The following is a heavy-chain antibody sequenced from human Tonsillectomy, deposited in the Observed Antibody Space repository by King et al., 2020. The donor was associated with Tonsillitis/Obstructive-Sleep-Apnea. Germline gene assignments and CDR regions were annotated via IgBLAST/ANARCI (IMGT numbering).Heavy chain of an antibody. CDR1: GYSFTNYW. Sequence: EVQLVESGAEVKKPGESLKISCKGSGYSFTNYWIGWVRQVPGKGLEWMGIIYPTDSDTRYSPSFQGQVTISADKSISTAYLQWSSLKASDTAMYYCARTLTPSYDFWGGSEERHYGLDVWGQGTTVTVSS. CDR3: ARTLTPSYDFWGGSEERHYGLDV. V-gene: IGHV5-51*03. CDR2: IYPTDSDT. D-gene: IGHD3-3*01. J-gene: IGHJ6*02.